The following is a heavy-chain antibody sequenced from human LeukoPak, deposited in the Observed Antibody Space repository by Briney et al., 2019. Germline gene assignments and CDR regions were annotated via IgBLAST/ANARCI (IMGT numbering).Heavy chain of an antibody. CDR2: FSYDGSNK. CDR3: ARGGYYDSSGMYNWFDP. J-gene: IGHJ5*02. V-gene: IGHV3-30*04. D-gene: IGHD3-22*01. Sequence: GRSLRLSCAASGFTFSSYATHWVRQAPGKGLEWVALFSYDGSNKYYADSVKGRFTISRDSSKNTLYLQMNSLRAEDTAVYYCARGGYYDSSGMYNWFDPWGQGTLVTVSS. CDR1: GFTFSSYA.